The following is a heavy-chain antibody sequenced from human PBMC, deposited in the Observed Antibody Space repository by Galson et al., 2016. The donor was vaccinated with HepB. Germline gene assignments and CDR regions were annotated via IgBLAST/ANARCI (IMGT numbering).Heavy chain of an antibody. D-gene: IGHD1-26*01. CDR2: LYFGGRT. CDR3: ASSRWENLDH. J-gene: IGHJ4*02. V-gene: IGHV4-39*01. Sequence: SETLSLTCTVSGASINSSSSYWGWIRQPPGKGLEWIGSLYFGGRTYYNPSLKSRVTISADTSNNQFSLKVSSVTAADTAVYYCASSRWENLDHWGQGTLVTVSS. CDR1: GASINSSSSY.